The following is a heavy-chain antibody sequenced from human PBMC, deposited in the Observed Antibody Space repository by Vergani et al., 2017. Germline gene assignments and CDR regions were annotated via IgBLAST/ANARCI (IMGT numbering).Heavy chain of an antibody. V-gene: IGHV5-51*01. D-gene: IGHD6-13*01. CDR3: ARRPAAAGDFDY. Sequence: VQLVQSGAEVKKPGSSVKVSCKASGYTFTSYWIGWVRQMPGKGLEWMGIIYPDDSDTRYSPSFQGQVTISADKSISTAYLQWSSLKASDTAMYYCARRPAAAGDFDYWGQGTLVTVSS. CDR1: GYTFTSYW. J-gene: IGHJ4*02. CDR2: IYPDDSDT.